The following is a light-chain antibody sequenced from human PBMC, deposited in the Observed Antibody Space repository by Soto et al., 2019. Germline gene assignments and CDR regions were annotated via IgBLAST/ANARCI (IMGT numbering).Light chain of an antibody. CDR2: EVS. CDR3: SSYTSSSTLFYV. CDR1: SSDVGGYNY. V-gene: IGLV2-14*01. Sequence: QSALTQPASVSGSPGQSITISCTGTSSDVGGYNYVSGFQHHPGKAPKLMIYEVSNRPSGVSNRFSGSKSGNTASLTISGLQAEDEADYYCSSYTSSSTLFYVFGTGTKLTVL. J-gene: IGLJ1*01.